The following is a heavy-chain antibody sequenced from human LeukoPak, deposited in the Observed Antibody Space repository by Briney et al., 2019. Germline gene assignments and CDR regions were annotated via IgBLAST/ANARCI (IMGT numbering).Heavy chain of an antibody. J-gene: IGHJ4*02. Sequence: GESLKISCKGSGYTFNSYWIGWVRQMSGKGLELMGVIYPGDSETRYNPSFQGRVTISVDKSINTAFLQWDSLQASDTAVYYCARQRQFGYFDYWGQGTLVTVSS. D-gene: IGHD3-10*01. V-gene: IGHV5-51*01. CDR3: ARQRQFGYFDY. CDR1: GYTFNSYW. CDR2: IYPGDSET.